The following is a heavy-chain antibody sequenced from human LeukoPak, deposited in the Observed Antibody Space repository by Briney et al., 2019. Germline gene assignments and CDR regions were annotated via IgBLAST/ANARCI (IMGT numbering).Heavy chain of an antibody. CDR2: INWNGGST. CDR1: GFTFDDYG. V-gene: IGHV3-20*04. CDR3: ARWAGVTDY. J-gene: IGHJ4*02. D-gene: IGHD5-18*01. Sequence: GGSLRLSCAASGFTFDDYGMNWVRHAPGKGLEWVSAINWNGGSTSYADSVKGRFTISRDNAKNSLYLQINSLRAEDTAVYYCARWAGVTDYWGQGTLVTVSS.